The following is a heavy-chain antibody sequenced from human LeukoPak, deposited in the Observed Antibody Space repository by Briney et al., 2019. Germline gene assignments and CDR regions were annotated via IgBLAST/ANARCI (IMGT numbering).Heavy chain of an antibody. CDR1: GFTFSSYA. CDR2: ISGSGGST. D-gene: IGHD1-26*01. CDR3: ASSPTPVGATDFDY. V-gene: IGHV3-23*01. Sequence: GGSLRLSCAASGFTFSSYAMSWVRQAPGKGLEWVSAISGSGGSTYYADSVKGRFTISRDNSKNTLYLQMNSLRAEDTAVYYCASSPTPVGATDFDYWGQGTLVTVSS. J-gene: IGHJ4*02.